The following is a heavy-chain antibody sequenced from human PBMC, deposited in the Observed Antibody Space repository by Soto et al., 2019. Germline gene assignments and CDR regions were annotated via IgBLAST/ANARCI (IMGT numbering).Heavy chain of an antibody. CDR2: IIPIFGTA. Sequence: VKVSCKAPGGTFSSYAISWVRQAPGQGLEWMGGIIPIFGTAKYAQKSQGRVTITADESTSTGYMELSSLRSEDTAVYYCARSQGGSSSLDIYYYYYYGMDVWGQGTTVTVSS. V-gene: IGHV1-69*13. J-gene: IGHJ6*02. CDR1: GGTFSSYA. CDR3: ARSQGGSSSLDIYYYYYYGMDV. D-gene: IGHD2-15*01.